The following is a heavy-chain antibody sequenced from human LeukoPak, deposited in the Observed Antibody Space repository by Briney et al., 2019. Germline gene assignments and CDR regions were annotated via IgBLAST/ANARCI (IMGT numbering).Heavy chain of an antibody. D-gene: IGHD3-22*01. CDR3: ATGGYDSSGYYSGFDY. Sequence: EASVNVSCKASGGTFSSYAISWVRQAPGQGLEWMGGIIPIFGTANYAQKFQGRVTITADESTSTAYMELSSLRSEDTAVYYCATGGYDSSGYYSGFDYWGQGTLVTVSS. J-gene: IGHJ4*02. CDR2: IIPIFGTA. CDR1: GGTFSSYA. V-gene: IGHV1-69*13.